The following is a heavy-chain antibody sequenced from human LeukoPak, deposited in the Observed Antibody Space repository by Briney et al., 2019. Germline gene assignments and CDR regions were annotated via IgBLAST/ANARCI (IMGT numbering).Heavy chain of an antibody. CDR2: INPSGGST. J-gene: IGHJ5*02. D-gene: IGHD4-23*01. CDR1: GYTFTSYG. Sequence: AASVKVSCKASGYTFTSYGISWVRQPPGQGLEWMGIINPSGGSTSYAQKFQGRVTMTRDTSTSTVYMELSSLRSEDTAVYYCARDNSVEDTAWWFDPWGQGTLVTVSS. V-gene: IGHV1-46*01. CDR3: ARDNSVEDTAWWFDP.